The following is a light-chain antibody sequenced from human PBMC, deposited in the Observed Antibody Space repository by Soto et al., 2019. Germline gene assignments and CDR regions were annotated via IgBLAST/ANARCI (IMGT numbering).Light chain of an antibody. J-gene: IGKJ5*01. CDR3: QKYNRAPLT. V-gene: IGKV1-27*01. CDR2: GAS. CDR1: QGITNY. Sequence: DIQMTQSPSSLSASVGDRVTITCRASQGITNYLAWYQHKPGKVPKLLIYGASTLQSGVPSRFSGSGSGTDFTLTISSLQPEDVSTYSCQKYNRAPLTFGQGTRLDIK.